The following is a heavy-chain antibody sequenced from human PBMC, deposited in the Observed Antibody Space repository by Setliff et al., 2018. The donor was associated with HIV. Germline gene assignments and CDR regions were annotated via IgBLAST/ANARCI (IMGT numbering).Heavy chain of an antibody. J-gene: IGHJ3*01. Sequence: PEETLSLTCAVSGDSITGRWLSWIRQPPGKGLEWTGNIYHNGFANYNPSLKSRLTISVDTSKNQVSLTLSSVTPADTAVYYCARHICGTTACYAVDVWGPGTMVTV. D-gene: IGHD2-2*01. CDR1: GDSITGRW. CDR3: ARHICGTTACYAVDV. V-gene: IGHV4-59*11. CDR2: IYHNGFA.